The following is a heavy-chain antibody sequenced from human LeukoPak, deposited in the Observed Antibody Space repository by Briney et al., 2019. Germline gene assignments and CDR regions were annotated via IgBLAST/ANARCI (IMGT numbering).Heavy chain of an antibody. V-gene: IGHV3-11*01. CDR3: AREMGEMATIYDY. D-gene: IGHD5-24*01. CDR1: GFTFSEFY. CDR2: ISDTGATI. J-gene: IGHJ4*02. Sequence: GGSLRLSCAASGFTFSEFYMSWIRQSPGKGLEWVSYISDTGATIYYADSVKGRFTISRDNAKNSVYLQMNSLRAEDTAVYYCAREMGEMATIYDYWGQGTPVTVSP.